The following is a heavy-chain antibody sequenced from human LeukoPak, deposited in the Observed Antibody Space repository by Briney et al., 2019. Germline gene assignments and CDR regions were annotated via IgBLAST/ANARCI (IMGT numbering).Heavy chain of an antibody. CDR3: ARYPYNWNDFHPLHFDY. D-gene: IGHD1-1*01. J-gene: IGHJ4*02. Sequence: SGTLSLTCTVSGDSISSSGYYWGWIRQPPGKGLDWIGSMYYSGSTYYNPSLKSRVTISVDTSKNQFSLKLSSVTAADTAVYYCARYPYNWNDFHPLHFDYWGQGTLVTVSS. CDR2: MYYSGST. V-gene: IGHV4-39*01. CDR1: GDSISSSGYY.